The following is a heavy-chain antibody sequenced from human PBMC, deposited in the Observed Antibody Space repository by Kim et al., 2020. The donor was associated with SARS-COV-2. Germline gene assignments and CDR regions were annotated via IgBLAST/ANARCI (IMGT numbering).Heavy chain of an antibody. CDR3: ARILAGYSTDPYFDF. CDR1: GFIFSDHS. J-gene: IGHJ4*02. D-gene: IGHD4-4*01. V-gene: IGHV3-11*06. CDR2: ISSSSSYT. Sequence: GGSLRLSCAASGFIFSDHSMSWIRQAPGKGLEWVSYISSSSSYTSYADSLEGRFTISRDNAKNSLYLQMNSLTTEDTAVYYCARILAGYSTDPYFDFWGQGTLVTVSS.